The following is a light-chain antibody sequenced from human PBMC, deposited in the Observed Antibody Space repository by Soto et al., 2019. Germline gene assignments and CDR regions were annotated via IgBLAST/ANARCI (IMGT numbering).Light chain of an antibody. Sequence: QSALTQPASVSGSPGQSITISCTGTSSDVGGYDFVSWYQKHPGKAPRLMIYDVNKRPSGVPDRFSGSKSGSSASLTISGLQPEDEADYYCCSYAGSYNLEVFGGGTKLTVL. J-gene: IGLJ3*02. CDR2: DVN. CDR3: CSYAGSYNLEV. CDR1: SSDVGGYDF. V-gene: IGLV2-11*01.